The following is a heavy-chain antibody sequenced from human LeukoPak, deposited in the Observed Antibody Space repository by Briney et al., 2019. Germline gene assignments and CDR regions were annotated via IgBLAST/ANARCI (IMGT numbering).Heavy chain of an antibody. CDR1: GGSFSGYY. D-gene: IGHD5-18*01. Sequence: SETLSLTCAVYGGSFSGYYWSWIRQPPGKGLEWIGEINHSGSTNYNPSLKSRVTISVDTSKNQFSLKLSSVTAADTAVYYCARARGYSYGTGWFDPWGQEPWSPSPQ. CDR2: INHSGST. V-gene: IGHV4-34*01. J-gene: IGHJ5*02. CDR3: ARARGYSYGTGWFDP.